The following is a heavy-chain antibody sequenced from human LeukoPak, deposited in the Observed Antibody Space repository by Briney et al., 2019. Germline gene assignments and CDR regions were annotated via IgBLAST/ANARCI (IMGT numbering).Heavy chain of an antibody. Sequence: PSETLSLTCTVSGGSISSYYWSWIRQPPGKGLEWLGYIYYSGSTNYNPSLKSRVTISVDTSKNQFSLKLSSVTAADTAVYYCARYTVSSYYYGMDVWGQGTTVTVSS. D-gene: IGHD4-17*01. CDR3: ARYTVSSYYYGMDV. CDR2: IYYSGST. CDR1: GGSISSYY. J-gene: IGHJ6*02. V-gene: IGHV4-59*01.